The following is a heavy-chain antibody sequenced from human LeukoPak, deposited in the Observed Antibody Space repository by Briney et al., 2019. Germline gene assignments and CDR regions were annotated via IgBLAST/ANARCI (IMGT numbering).Heavy chain of an antibody. CDR1: GFTFTNYA. D-gene: IGHD3-10*01. J-gene: IGHJ4*02. CDR2: INRSGST. Sequence: GSLRLSCAASGFTFTNYAMSWVRQAPGKGLEWIGEINRSGSTNYNPSLKSRVTISVDTSKNQFSLKLRSVTAADTAAYYCVVLFRRGSGSYYIDYWGQGTLVTVSS. V-gene: IGHV4-34*08. CDR3: VVLFRRGSGSYYIDY.